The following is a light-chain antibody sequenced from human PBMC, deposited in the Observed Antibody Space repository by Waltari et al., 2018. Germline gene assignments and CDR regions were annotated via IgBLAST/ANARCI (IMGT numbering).Light chain of an antibody. V-gene: IGKV1-5*03. J-gene: IGKJ3*01. CDR3: QHYNRDSGFP. Sequence: DIQMTQSPSTLSASVGDRVTLTCRASQGLSSWLAWYRQKPGKAPEILIYKASDAEGGVSSKFSGSVSGTEVTLPISSLQPDDFATYYCQHYNRDSGFPFGPGTKIDV. CDR2: KAS. CDR1: QGLSSW.